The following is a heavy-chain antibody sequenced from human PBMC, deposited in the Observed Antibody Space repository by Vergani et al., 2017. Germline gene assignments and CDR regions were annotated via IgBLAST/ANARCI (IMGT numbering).Heavy chain of an antibody. CDR1: GFTFSSYW. Sequence: EVQLVESGGGLVQPGGSLRLSCAASGFTFSSYWMSWVRQAPGKGLEWVSAISGSGGSTYYADSVKGRFTISRDNSKNTLYLQMNSLRAEDTAVYYCAKDSPNGYSYGYAFDIWGQGTMVTVSS. CDR2: ISGSGGST. V-gene: IGHV3-23*04. CDR3: AKDSPNGYSYGYAFDI. J-gene: IGHJ3*02. D-gene: IGHD5-18*01.